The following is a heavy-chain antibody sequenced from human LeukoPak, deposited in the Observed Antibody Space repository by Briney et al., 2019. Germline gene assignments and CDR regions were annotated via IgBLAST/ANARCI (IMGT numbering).Heavy chain of an antibody. J-gene: IGHJ5*02. V-gene: IGHV1-69*01. D-gene: IGHD3-9*01. CDR3: ARTFRALRYFDWTHNWFDP. CDR1: GGTFSSYA. CDR2: IIPIFGTA. Sequence: SVKVSCKASGGTFSSYAISWVRQAPGQGLKWMGGIIPIFGTANYAQKFQGRVTITADESTSTAYMELSSLRSEDTAVYYCARTFRALRYFDWTHNWFDPWGQGTLVTVSS.